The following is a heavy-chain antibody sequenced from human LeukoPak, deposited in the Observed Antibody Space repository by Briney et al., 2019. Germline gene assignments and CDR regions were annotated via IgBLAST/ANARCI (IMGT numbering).Heavy chain of an antibody. J-gene: IGHJ4*02. Sequence: GGSLRLSCAASGFTFSSYSMNWVRQAPGKGLEWVSYISSSSSTIYYADSVKGRFTISRDNAKNSLYLQMNSLRAEDTAVYYCARVPSAAAESGDYWGQGTLVTVSS. V-gene: IGHV3-48*01. CDR3: ARVPSAAAESGDY. D-gene: IGHD6-13*01. CDR1: GFTFSSYS. CDR2: ISSSSSTI.